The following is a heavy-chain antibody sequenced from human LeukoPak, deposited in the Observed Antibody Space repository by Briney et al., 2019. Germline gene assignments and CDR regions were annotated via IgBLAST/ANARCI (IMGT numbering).Heavy chain of an antibody. CDR1: TFTFSNAW. D-gene: IGHD2-15*01. J-gene: IGHJ3*02. CDR2: IKSKTDGGTT. Sequence: GGSLRLSCAASTFTFSNAWMSWVRQAPGKGLEWVGRIKSKTDGGTTDYAAPVKGRFTISRDDSKNTLYLQMNSLKTEVTAVYYFLLLAATSGVFDTWGQGTMVTVSS. CDR3: LLLAATSGVFDT. V-gene: IGHV3-15*01.